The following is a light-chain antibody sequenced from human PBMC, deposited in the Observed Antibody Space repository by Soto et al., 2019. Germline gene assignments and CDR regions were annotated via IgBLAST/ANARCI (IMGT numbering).Light chain of an antibody. CDR3: CAYAGSYTIV. V-gene: IGLV2-11*01. CDR2: DVS. J-gene: IGLJ1*01. CDR1: SRDVGGYNY. Sequence: QSALTQPRSVSGTPGQTGTISCTGTSRDVGGYNYVSLYQQHPGKAPKLMIYDVSKRPSGVPDRFSGSKSGNTASLTISGLQAEDEADYYCCAYAGSYTIVFGTGTKVTAL.